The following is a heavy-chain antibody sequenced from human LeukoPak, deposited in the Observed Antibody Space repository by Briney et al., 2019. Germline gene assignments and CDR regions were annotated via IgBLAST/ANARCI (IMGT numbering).Heavy chain of an antibody. CDR3: ARVSRPGATVCYFDF. CDR1: GGSISSSSYS. D-gene: IGHD1-26*01. V-gene: IGHV4-39*07. Sequence: PSETLSLTCTVSGGSISSSSYSWGWVRQPPGKGLEWIGNIYHSGSTYYNPSLKSRATILVDTSKNQFSLDLSSVTAADTAVYYCARVSRPGATVCYFDFWGQGTLVTVSS. CDR2: IYHSGST. J-gene: IGHJ4*02.